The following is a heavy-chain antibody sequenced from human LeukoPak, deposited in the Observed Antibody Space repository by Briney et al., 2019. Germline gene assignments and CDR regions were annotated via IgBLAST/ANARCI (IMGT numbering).Heavy chain of an antibody. J-gene: IGHJ5*02. CDR1: GGSFSGYY. CDR3: ARGGGSSSWYWVPLSNWFDP. V-gene: IGHV4-34*01. Sequence: SETLSLTCAVYGGSFSGYYWSWIRQPPGKGLEWIGEINHSGSTNYNPSLKSRVTISVDTFKNQFSLKLSSVTAADTAVYYCARGGGSSSWYWVPLSNWFDPWGQGTLVTVSS. D-gene: IGHD6-13*01. CDR2: INHSGST.